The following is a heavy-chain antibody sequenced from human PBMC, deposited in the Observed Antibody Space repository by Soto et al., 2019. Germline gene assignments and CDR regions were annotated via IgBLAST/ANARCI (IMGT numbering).Heavy chain of an antibody. CDR2: IYYSGST. J-gene: IGHJ6*02. D-gene: IGHD3-10*01. Sequence: QLQLQESGPGLVKPSETLSLTCTVSGGSISSSSYYWGWIRQPPGKGLEWIGSIYYSGSTYYNPSLKSRVTISVDTSKNQFSLKLSSVTAADTAVYYCARLIVLLTMVREHYGMDVWGQGTTVTVSS. CDR1: GGSISSSSYY. CDR3: ARLIVLLTMVREHYGMDV. V-gene: IGHV4-39*01.